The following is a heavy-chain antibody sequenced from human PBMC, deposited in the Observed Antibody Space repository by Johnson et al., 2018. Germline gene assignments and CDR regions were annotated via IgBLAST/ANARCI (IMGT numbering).Heavy chain of an antibody. J-gene: IGHJ3*02. CDR3: ATDAGAAAFDI. V-gene: IGHV3-33*01. D-gene: IGHD3-10*01. CDR2: IWSDGRTK. CDR1: GFTFSRYG. Sequence: QVQLQESGGGVVQPGRSLRLSCAASGFTFSRYGMHWVRQAPGKGLEWVAVIWSDGRTKDYTDSVKGRFTISRDNSNNMLYLQRNSLRAEDTAMFYCATDAGAAAFDIWGQGTMVTVSS.